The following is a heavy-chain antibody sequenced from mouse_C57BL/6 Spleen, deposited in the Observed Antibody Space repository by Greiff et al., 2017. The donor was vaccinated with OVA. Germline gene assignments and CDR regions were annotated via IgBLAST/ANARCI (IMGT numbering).Heavy chain of an antibody. CDR3: ARGGYAMDY. CDR2: IDPSDSYT. CDR1: GYTFTSYW. V-gene: IGHV1-50*01. J-gene: IGHJ4*01. Sequence: QVQLKQPGAELVKPGASVKLSCKASGYTFTSYWMQWVKQRPGQSLEWIGEIDPSDSYTNYNQKFKGKATLTVDTSSSTAYMQLSSLTSEDSAVYYCARGGYAMDYWGQGTSVTVSS.